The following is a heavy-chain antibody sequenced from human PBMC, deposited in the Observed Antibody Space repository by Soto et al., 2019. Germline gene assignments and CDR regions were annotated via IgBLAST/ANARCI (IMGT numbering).Heavy chain of an antibody. CDR2: ISDRGTT. CDR1: GGSIDSYY. CDR3: ARDRWTSRANWFDP. D-gene: IGHD3-16*02. J-gene: IGHJ5*02. Sequence: PSETLSLTCTIFGGSIDSYYWSWIRQAPGKGLEWIGHISDRGTTTYNPSLGSRVTISVDTSRNLFSLKLSSVTVADTAVYFCARDRWTSRANWFDPWGPGTLVTV. V-gene: IGHV4-59*12.